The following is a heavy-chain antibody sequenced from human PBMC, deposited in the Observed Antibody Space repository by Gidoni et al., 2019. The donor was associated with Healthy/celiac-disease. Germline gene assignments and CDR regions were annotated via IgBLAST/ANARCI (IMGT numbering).Heavy chain of an antibody. D-gene: IGHD5-18*01. V-gene: IGHV3-74*01. Sequence: EVQLVESGGVLVQPGGSLRLSCSASGFTFSSYWMNWVRQAPGKGLVWVSRINSDGSSTSYADSVKGRFTISRDNAKNTLYLQMNSLRAEDTAVYYCASSGYSYGYADAFDIWGQGTMVTVSS. CDR3: ASSGYSYGYADAFDI. CDR2: INSDGSST. CDR1: GFTFSSYW. J-gene: IGHJ3*02.